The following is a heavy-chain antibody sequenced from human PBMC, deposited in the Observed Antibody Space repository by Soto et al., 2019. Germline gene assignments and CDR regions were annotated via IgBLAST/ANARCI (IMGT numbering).Heavy chain of an antibody. CDR2: ISYRGNT. D-gene: IGHD1-26*01. V-gene: IGHV4-59*01. Sequence: PSETLSLTCTVSSGSIIGYFWRWIRQPPGKEPEWIGYISYRGNTNYNPSLQSRVSISLVTSKNQISLKLDAVTASDTAVYYCARMERSKEGLSVYYFDFWGQGTLVTVSS. J-gene: IGHJ4*02. CDR3: ARMERSKEGLSVYYFDF. CDR1: SGSIIGYF.